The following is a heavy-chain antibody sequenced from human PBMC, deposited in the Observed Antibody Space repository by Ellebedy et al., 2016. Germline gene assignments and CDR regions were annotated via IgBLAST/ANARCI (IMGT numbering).Heavy chain of an antibody. D-gene: IGHD3-22*01. CDR2: IYTSGST. CDR3: ARDYYDSSGFSYYSYWYFDL. Sequence: SETLSLTXTVSGGSISSYYWSWIRQPAGKGLEWIGRIYTSGSTNYNPSLKSRVTMSVDTSKNQFSLKLSSVTAADTAVYYCARDYYDSSGFSYYSYWYFDLWGRGTLVTVSS. V-gene: IGHV4-4*07. CDR1: GGSISSYY. J-gene: IGHJ2*01.